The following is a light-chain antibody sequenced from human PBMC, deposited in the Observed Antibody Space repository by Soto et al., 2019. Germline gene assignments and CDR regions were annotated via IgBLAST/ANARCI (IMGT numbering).Light chain of an antibody. V-gene: IGLV1-44*01. CDR1: SSTIGSNT. J-gene: IGLJ3*02. CDR2: SHD. CDR3: ALCGNNLNGPWV. Sequence: QSVLTQPPSASGPPGQRVTISCSGSSSTIGSNTVDWYQQLPGTAPKLLIYSHDQRPLGVPDRFSASRSGTSASLAISGLQPGDEGIYYCALCGNNLNGPWVFGGGTKLTVL.